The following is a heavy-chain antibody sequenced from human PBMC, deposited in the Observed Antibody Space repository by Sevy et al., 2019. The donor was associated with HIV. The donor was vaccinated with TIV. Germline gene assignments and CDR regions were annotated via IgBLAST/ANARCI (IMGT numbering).Heavy chain of an antibody. Sequence: ASVKVSCKASGYTFTGYYMHWVRQAPGQGLEWMGRINPKRGDKKYAQKFQGGVTMTRDTSISTAYMELSSLKSDDTAVYYCAGGTSSSRQGFYQYYYGMDVWGQGTTVTVSS. V-gene: IGHV1-2*06. CDR2: INPKRGDK. CDR3: AGGTSSSRQGFYQYYYGMDV. J-gene: IGHJ6*02. CDR1: GYTFTGYY. D-gene: IGHD6-13*01.